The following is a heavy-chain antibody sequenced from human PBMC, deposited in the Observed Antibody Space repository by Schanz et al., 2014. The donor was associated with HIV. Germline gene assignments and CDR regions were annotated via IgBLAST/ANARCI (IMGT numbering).Heavy chain of an antibody. CDR1: GYTFISYG. D-gene: IGHD3-3*01. CDR2: IIPIFGTP. Sequence: QVKLVQSGPEVKKPGASVKVSCKASGYTFISYGISWVRQAPGQGLEWMGGIIPIFGTPNYAQKFQGRVTITADESTSAAYLELSSLRSEDTAVYYCARGRQDYDFWSGAHYYYAMDVWGQGTTVTVSS. CDR3: ARGRQDYDFWSGAHYYYAMDV. V-gene: IGHV1-69*13. J-gene: IGHJ6*02.